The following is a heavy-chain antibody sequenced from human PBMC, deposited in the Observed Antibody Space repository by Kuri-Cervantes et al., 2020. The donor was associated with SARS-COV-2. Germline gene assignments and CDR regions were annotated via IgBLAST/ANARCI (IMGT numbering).Heavy chain of an antibody. CDR3: ARDLYDSSGYYSPHVFDY. Sequence: GGSLRLSCAASGFTFSDYYMNWVRQAPGKGLEWVSSISSSSTIYYADSVKGRFTISRDNAKNPLYLQMNSLRAEDTAVYYCARDLYDSSGYYSPHVFDYWGQRTLVTVSS. J-gene: IGHJ4*02. V-gene: IGHV3-69-1*01. D-gene: IGHD3-22*01. CDR2: ISSSSTI. CDR1: GFTFSDYY.